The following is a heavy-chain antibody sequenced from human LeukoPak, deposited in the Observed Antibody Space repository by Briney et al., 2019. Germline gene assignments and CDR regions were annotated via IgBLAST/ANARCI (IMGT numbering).Heavy chain of an antibody. CDR3: ARGSSGSYYRYFQH. Sequence: GGSLRLSCAASGSTFSSYWMHWVRQAPGKGLVWVSRINSDGSSTSYADSVKGRFTISRDNAKNTLYLQMNSLRAEDTAVYYCARGSSGSYYRYFQHWGQGTLVTVSS. CDR2: INSDGSST. V-gene: IGHV3-74*01. D-gene: IGHD1-26*01. J-gene: IGHJ1*01. CDR1: GSTFSSYW.